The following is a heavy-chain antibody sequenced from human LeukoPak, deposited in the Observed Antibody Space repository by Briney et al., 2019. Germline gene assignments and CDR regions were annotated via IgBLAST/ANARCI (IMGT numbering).Heavy chain of an antibody. Sequence: PGGSLRLSCAASGFTFSSHWMNWIRQVPGKGLEWVANIKPDGSETYYVDSVRGRFTVSRDNAQNSLSLQMSNLRAEDTAVYYCLASGGYWGQGTLVIVSS. J-gene: IGHJ4*02. CDR1: GFTFSSHW. D-gene: IGHD6-25*01. V-gene: IGHV3-7*01. CDR2: IKPDGSET. CDR3: LASGGY.